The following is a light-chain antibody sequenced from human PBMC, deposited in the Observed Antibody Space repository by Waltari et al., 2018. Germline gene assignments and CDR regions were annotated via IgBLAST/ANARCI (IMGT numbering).Light chain of an antibody. Sequence: QSALTQPPSASGSSGQSVTISCTGTSSDVGRFDYVSWYQQHPGQTPKLLIYNVRQRPSGVPVRFSGSKSGNTASLAVSGLQADDEADYYCSSYTGSGIVFGGGTKLTVL. V-gene: IGLV2-8*01. CDR3: SSYTGSGIV. J-gene: IGLJ2*01. CDR2: NVR. CDR1: SSDVGRFDY.